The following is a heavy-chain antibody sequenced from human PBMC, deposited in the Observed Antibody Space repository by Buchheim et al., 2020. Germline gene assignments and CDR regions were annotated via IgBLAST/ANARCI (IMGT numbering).Heavy chain of an antibody. CDR2: ISSGGGNT. D-gene: IGHD1-1*01. V-gene: IGHV3-23*01. CDR3: ARHSGTTATTRWFDS. Sequence: EVQVLESGGGLVQPGGSLRLSCAASGFSFGSHTMSWVRQAPGMGPEWVSAISSGGGNTFYVDSVKGRFTISRDHSKNTPFLQMDSLGAEDTAVYFCARHSGTTATTRWFDSWGQGTL. J-gene: IGHJ5*01. CDR1: GFSFGSHT.